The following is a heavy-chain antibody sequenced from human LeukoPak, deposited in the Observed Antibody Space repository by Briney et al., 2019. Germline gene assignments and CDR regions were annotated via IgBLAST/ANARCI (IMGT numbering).Heavy chain of an antibody. CDR3: ARAPGAFDI. V-gene: IGHV4-31*03. Sequence: SQTLSLTCTVSGDSITSGSYYWAWIRQHPGKGLEWIGYIYYTGGTHYNPSLKSRLTISVDTSENHFSLKLSSVTAADTAIYFCARAPGAFDIWGQRTMVTVSS. CDR2: IYYTGGT. CDR1: GDSITSGSYY. J-gene: IGHJ3*02.